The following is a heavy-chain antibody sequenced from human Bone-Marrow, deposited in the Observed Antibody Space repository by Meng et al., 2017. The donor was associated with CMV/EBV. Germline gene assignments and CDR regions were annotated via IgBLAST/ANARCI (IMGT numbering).Heavy chain of an antibody. J-gene: IGHJ5*02. Sequence: ISGVRQAPGQGLEWMGWISAYNGNTNYAQKLQGRVTMTTDTSTSTAYMELRSLRSDDTAVYYCARINAPSVYYDFWSGYYTGSWFDPWGQGTLVTVSS. CDR3: ARINAPSVYYDFWSGYYTGSWFDP. CDR2: ISAYNGNT. V-gene: IGHV1-18*01. D-gene: IGHD3-3*01.